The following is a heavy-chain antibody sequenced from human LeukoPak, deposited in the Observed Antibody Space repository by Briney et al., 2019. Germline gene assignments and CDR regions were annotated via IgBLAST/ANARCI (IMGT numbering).Heavy chain of an antibody. CDR1: RFTFGSFD. Sequence: GGSLRLSCAASRFTFGSFDMHWVRQAPGKGLEWVTFIRFDGSNKYYADSVKGRFTISRDNSKNTLYLQMSSLRPEDTAVYYCARQIGVSIDYWGQGTLVTVSS. V-gene: IGHV3-30*02. CDR3: ARQIGVSIDY. J-gene: IGHJ4*02. CDR2: IRFDGSNK. D-gene: IGHD5/OR15-5a*01.